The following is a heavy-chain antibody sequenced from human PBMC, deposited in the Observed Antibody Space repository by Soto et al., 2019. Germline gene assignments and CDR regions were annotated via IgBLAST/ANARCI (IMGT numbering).Heavy chain of an antibody. V-gene: IGHV3-23*01. D-gene: IGHD3-22*01. J-gene: IGHJ4*02. CDR3: ARLGGKGYYDSSGPRTFDY. CDR2: ISGSGGST. Sequence: PGGSLRLSCAASGFTFSSYAMSWVRQAPGKGLEWVSAISGSGGSTYYADSVKGRFTISRDNSKNTLYLQMNSLRAEDTAVYYCARLGGKGYYDSSGPRTFDYWGQGTQVTVSS. CDR1: GFTFSSYA.